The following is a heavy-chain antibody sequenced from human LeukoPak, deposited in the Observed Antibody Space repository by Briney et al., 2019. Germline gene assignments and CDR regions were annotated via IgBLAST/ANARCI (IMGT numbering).Heavy chain of an antibody. CDR2: ISGSGAST. CDR1: GFAFSSYA. CDR3: AKDSGNRDNWFDP. D-gene: IGHD1-14*01. V-gene: IGHV3-23*01. Sequence: GGSLRLSCAASGFAFSSYAVTWVRQAPGKGLEWVSDISGSGASTYYADSVKGRFTISRDNSKNTLYLQMNSLRAEDTAVYYCAKDSGNRDNWFDPWGQGTLVTVSS. J-gene: IGHJ5*02.